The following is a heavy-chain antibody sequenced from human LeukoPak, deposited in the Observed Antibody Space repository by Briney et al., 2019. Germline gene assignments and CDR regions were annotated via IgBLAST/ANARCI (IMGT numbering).Heavy chain of an antibody. Sequence: SETLSLTCTVSGGSISSYYWSWIRQPPGKGLGWIGYIHYSGNTNYDPSLKNRVTISVDTSKNQFSLKLSSVTAADTAVYYCARGLAAPCPFDYWGQGTLVTVSS. D-gene: IGHD6-13*01. J-gene: IGHJ4*02. V-gene: IGHV4-59*01. CDR1: GGSISSYY. CDR3: ARGLAAPCPFDY. CDR2: IHYSGNT.